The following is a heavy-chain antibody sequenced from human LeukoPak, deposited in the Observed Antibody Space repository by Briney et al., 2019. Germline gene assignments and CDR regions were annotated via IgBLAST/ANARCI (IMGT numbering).Heavy chain of an antibody. V-gene: IGHV3-53*01. CDR1: GGSISSYY. CDR3: ARDRYYYDSSGYLLLDY. J-gene: IGHJ4*02. Sequence: ETLSLTCTVSGGSISSYYWSWVRQAPGKGLEWVSVIYSGGSTYYADSVKGRFTISRDNAKNSLYLQMNSLRAEDTAVYYCARDRYYYDSSGYLLLDYWGQGTLVTVSS. D-gene: IGHD3-22*01. CDR2: IYSGGST.